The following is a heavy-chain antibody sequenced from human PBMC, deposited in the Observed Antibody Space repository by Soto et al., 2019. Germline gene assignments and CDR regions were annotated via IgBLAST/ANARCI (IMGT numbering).Heavy chain of an antibody. CDR3: ARARGYSGYDYGMDV. J-gene: IGHJ6*02. D-gene: IGHD1-26*01. CDR2: TSYRSKWYN. V-gene: IGHV6-1*01. CDR1: GDSVSSNSAS. Sequence: QTLSLTCVISGDSVSSNSASWNWIRQSPSRGLEWLGRTSYRSKWYNDYALSVKSRITINPDTSKNQFSLQLNSVTPEDTAVYYCARARGYSGYDYGMDVWGQGTTVTVSS.